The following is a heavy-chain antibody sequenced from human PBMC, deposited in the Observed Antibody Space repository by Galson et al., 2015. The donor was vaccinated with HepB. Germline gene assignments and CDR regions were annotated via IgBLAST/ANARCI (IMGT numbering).Heavy chain of an antibody. V-gene: IGHV7-4-1*01. Sequence: SVKVSCKASGYTFTSYAMNCVRQAPGQGLEWMGWINTNTGNPTYAQGFTGRFVFSLDTSVSTAYLQICSLKAEDTAVYYCASRAKLTGDPDAFDIWGQGTMVTVSS. D-gene: IGHD7-27*01. CDR1: GYTFTSYA. CDR3: ASRAKLTGDPDAFDI. J-gene: IGHJ3*02. CDR2: INTNTGNP.